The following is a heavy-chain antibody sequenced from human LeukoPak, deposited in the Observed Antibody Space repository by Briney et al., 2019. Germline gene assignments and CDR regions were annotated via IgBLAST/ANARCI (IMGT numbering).Heavy chain of an antibody. J-gene: IGHJ4*02. CDR3: ARDLRIFDS. CDR2: IKQDGSEK. D-gene: IGHD3-3*02. V-gene: IGHV3-7*03. Sequence: GGSLRLSCAASGFTFSSYWMSWVRQAPGKGLEWVANIKQDGSEKYYVDSVKGRFTISRDNTKNTVDLQMNSLRAEDTAIYYCARDLRIFDSWGQGTLVTVSS. CDR1: GFTFSSYW.